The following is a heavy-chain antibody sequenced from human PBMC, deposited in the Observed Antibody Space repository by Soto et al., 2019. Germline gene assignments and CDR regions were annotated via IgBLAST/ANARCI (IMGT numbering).Heavy chain of an antibody. CDR1: GYTFTTYG. CDR2: ISPYNGDT. Sequence: QVQLVQSGAEVKRPGASLKVSCKASGYTFTTYGFNWVRQAPGQGLERMGWISPYNGDTNYAESFQGRVTLTTDTSTSTAYMELRSLTSDDTAVYYCARTPRAQMIVLEAATRFDYWGQGTLVTVSS. D-gene: IGHD2-15*01. V-gene: IGHV1-18*04. CDR3: ARTPRAQMIVLEAATRFDY. J-gene: IGHJ4*02.